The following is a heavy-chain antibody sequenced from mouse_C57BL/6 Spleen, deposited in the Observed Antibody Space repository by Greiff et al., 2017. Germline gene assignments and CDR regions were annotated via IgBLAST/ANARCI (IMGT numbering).Heavy chain of an antibody. CDR3: ARIAKVAYSFDY. CDR1: GYTFTSYW. Sequence: VKLQQPGAELVKPGASVKLSCKASGYTFTSYWITWVKQRPGQGLEWIGDIYPGSGSTTYNEKFKSKATLTVDTSSSTAYMQLSSLTSEDSAFYYCARIAKVAYSFDYWGQGTTLTVSS. D-gene: IGHD1-1*02. V-gene: IGHV1-55*01. CDR2: IYPGSGST. J-gene: IGHJ2*01.